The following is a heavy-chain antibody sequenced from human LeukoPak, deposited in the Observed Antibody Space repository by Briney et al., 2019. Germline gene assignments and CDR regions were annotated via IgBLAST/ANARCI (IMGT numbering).Heavy chain of an antibody. CDR1: GGSISSSSYY. J-gene: IGHJ4*02. V-gene: IGHV4-39*01. D-gene: IGHD3-22*01. CDR2: IYYSGST. Sequence: PSETLSLTCTVSGGSISSSSYYWGWIRQPPGKGLEWIGSIYYSGSTYYNPSLKSRVTISVDTSKNQFPLKLSSVTAADTAVYYCARHLPIVGNEIDYWGQGTLVTVSS. CDR3: ARHLPIVGNEIDY.